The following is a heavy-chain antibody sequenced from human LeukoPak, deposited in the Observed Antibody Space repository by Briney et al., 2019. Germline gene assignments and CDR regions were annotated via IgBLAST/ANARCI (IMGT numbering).Heavy chain of an antibody. D-gene: IGHD3-22*01. CDR2: IGAYNGNT. J-gene: IGHJ4*02. V-gene: IGHV1-18*01. Sequence: SVKVSCKASGYTFTSYGISWVRQAPGQGLEWMGWIGAYNGNTNYAQKLQGRVTMTTDTSTSTAYMELRSLRSDDTAVYYCARVHYYDSRGAFDYWGQGTLVTVSS. CDR3: ARVHYYDSRGAFDY. CDR1: GYTFTSYG.